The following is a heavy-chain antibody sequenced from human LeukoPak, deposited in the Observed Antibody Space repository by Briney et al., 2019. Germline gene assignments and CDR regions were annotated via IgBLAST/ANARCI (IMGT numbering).Heavy chain of an antibody. V-gene: IGHV1-18*01. CDR3: ARDQGGSGSYCGL. CDR2: ISAYNGNT. Sequence: ASVKVSCKASGYTFTSYGISWVRQAPGQGLEWMGWISAYNGNTKCAQKFQDRVTMTTDTSTSTAYMELRSLRSDVTAVYYCARDQGGSGSYCGLWGQGSLVTVSS. J-gene: IGHJ4*02. D-gene: IGHD3-10*01. CDR1: GYTFTSYG.